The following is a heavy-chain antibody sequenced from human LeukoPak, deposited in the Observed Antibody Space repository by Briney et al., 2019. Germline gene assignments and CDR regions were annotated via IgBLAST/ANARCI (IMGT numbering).Heavy chain of an antibody. CDR1: GYTLTESS. D-gene: IGHD1-1*01. Sequence: ASVKVSCKVSGYTLTESSMHWVRQAPGKGLEWMGGFDPEDGETIYAQKFQGRVTMTEDTSTDTAYMELSSLRSEDTAVYYCATTSPLERRHYFDYWGQGTLVTVSS. V-gene: IGHV1-24*01. CDR3: ATTSPLERRHYFDY. J-gene: IGHJ4*02. CDR2: FDPEDGET.